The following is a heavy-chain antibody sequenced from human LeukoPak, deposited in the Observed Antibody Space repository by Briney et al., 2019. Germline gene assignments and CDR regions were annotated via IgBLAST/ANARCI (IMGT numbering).Heavy chain of an antibody. Sequence: PGGSLRLSCAASGFTFSSHALHWVRQAAGKGLEWVAVISNDGSSEYYADSAKGRFTISRDNSKNTLYLQMNSPRAEDTAVYYCARARGGVPYFYYMDVWGKGTTVTVSS. V-gene: IGHV3-30*01. CDR3: ARARGGVPYFYYMDV. CDR1: GFTFSSHA. J-gene: IGHJ6*03. CDR2: ISNDGSSE. D-gene: IGHD3-10*01.